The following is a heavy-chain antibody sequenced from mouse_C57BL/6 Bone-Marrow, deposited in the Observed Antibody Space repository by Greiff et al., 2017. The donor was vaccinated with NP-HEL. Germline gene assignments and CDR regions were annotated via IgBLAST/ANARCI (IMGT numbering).Heavy chain of an antibody. V-gene: IGHV1-69*01. CDR3: ARETLNWYFDV. CDR2: IDPSDSDT. Sequence: QVQLQQPGAELVMPGASVKLSCKASGYTFTSYWMHWVKQRPGQGLEWIGEIDPSDSDTNYNQKFKGKSTLTVDKSSSTAYMQLSSLTSEDSAVYYCARETLNWYFDVWGTGTTVTVSS. CDR1: GYTFTSYW. J-gene: IGHJ1*03.